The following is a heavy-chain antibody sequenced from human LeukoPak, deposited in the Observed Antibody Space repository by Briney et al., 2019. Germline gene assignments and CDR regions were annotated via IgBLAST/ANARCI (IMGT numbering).Heavy chain of an antibody. V-gene: IGHV3-21*01. CDR2: IGSGSVDK. CDR3: AIVEMDYDVLTAYYDGDY. Sequence: PGGSLRLSCAASGFSFNIYAMGWVRQAPGKGLEWVSVIGSGSVDKHYADTVRGRFDISRDNAKNSLYVQMNSLRAEDTAVYYCAIVEMDYDVLTAYYDGDYWGQGTLVTVSS. J-gene: IGHJ4*02. D-gene: IGHD3-9*01. CDR1: GFSFNIYA.